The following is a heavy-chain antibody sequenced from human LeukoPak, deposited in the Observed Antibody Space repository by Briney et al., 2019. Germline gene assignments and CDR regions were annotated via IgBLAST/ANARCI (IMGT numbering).Heavy chain of an antibody. D-gene: IGHD3-10*01. CDR1: GFTFINTW. J-gene: IGHJ4*02. CDR3: TKAAFYYTSGSLDY. Sequence: GGSLRLSCAATGFTFINTWMNWVRQAPGKGLEWVGRVKSKADGGTADYAAPVKGRFTISRDNSKNTLYLQMNSLKTEDTAMYFCTKAAFYYTSGSLDYWGQGTLVTVSS. CDR2: VKSKADGGTA. V-gene: IGHV3-15*07.